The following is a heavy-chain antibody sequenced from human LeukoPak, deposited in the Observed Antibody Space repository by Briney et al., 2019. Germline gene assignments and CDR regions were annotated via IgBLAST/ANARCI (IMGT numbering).Heavy chain of an antibody. Sequence: ASVKVSCKASGGTFSSYAISWVRQAPGQGLGWMGGIIPIFGTANYAQKFQGRVTITADKSTSTAYMELSSLRSEDTAVYYCASGPPYYDSSGYYSGYFDYWGRGTLVTVSS. D-gene: IGHD3-22*01. CDR3: ASGPPYYDSSGYYSGYFDY. V-gene: IGHV1-69*06. CDR1: GGTFSSYA. J-gene: IGHJ4*02. CDR2: IIPIFGTA.